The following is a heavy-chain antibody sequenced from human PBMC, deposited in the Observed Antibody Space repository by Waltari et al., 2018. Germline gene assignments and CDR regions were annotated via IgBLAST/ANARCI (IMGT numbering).Heavy chain of an antibody. CDR2: ISWNSGSL. J-gene: IGHJ6*02. V-gene: IGHV3-9*01. CDR3: AKDMGSGSYYPFDYYYYGMDV. D-gene: IGHD1-26*01. CDR1: GFTFDDYA. Sequence: EVQLVESGGGLVQPGRSLRLSCAASGFTFDDYAMHWVRQAPGKGLEWVAGISWNSGSLGYADSVKGRFTISRDNAKNSLYLQMNSLRAEDTALYYCAKDMGSGSYYPFDYYYYGMDVWGQGTTVTVSS.